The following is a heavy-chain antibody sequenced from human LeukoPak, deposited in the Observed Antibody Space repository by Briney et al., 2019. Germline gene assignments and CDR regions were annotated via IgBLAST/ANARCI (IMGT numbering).Heavy chain of an antibody. CDR1: GFTFSSYA. CDR3: ANDRLTIFGVVTLYYFDY. D-gene: IGHD3-3*01. J-gene: IGHJ4*02. Sequence: PGGSLRLSCAASGFTFSSYAMSLVRQAPGKGLEWVSAISGSGGSTYYADSVKGRFTISRDNSKNTLYLQMNSLRAEDTAVYYCANDRLTIFGVVTLYYFDYWGQGTLVTVSS. V-gene: IGHV3-23*01. CDR2: ISGSGGST.